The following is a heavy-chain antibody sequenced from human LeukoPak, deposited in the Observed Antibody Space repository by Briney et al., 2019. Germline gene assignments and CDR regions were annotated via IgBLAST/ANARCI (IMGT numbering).Heavy chain of an antibody. Sequence: PGESLKISCKGSGYTFTRYWIGWVRQMPGKGLEWMGIIYPVDSDTRYSPSFQGQVTISAAKSITTAYMQWSSLKASDTAIYYCVRTSGWYSSWFDPWGQGTLVTVSS. CDR3: VRTSGWYSSWFDP. J-gene: IGHJ5*02. D-gene: IGHD6-19*01. CDR2: IYPVDSDT. V-gene: IGHV5-51*01. CDR1: GYTFTRYW.